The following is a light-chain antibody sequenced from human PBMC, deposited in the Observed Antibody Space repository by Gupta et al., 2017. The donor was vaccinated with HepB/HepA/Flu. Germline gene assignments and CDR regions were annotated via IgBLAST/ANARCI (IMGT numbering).Light chain of an antibody. CDR2: SNN. CDR1: SSNIGSNT. V-gene: IGLV1-44*01. CDR3: AAWDDSLNGYYV. J-gene: IGLJ1*01. Sequence: QSVLTHPPSASGPPGQRVTISCSGSSSNIGSNTVNCYQPLPETAPNLLIYSNNQRPSGVPARCSGSKSGTSAAQAISVLQSEDEADYYCAAWDDSLNGYYVFGTGTKVTVL.